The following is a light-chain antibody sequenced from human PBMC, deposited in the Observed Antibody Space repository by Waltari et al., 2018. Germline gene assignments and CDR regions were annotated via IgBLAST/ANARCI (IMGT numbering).Light chain of an antibody. J-gene: IGKJ1*01. Sequence: DIVMTQSPDSLAVSLGERATINCKSIQSVFLSGHNYNGLAWDQKKPGQPPKFLIYWASARVSGVPDRFSGSGSETDFSLTISSLQAEDVAVYYCQQNRDTPRTFGQGTKVEIK. CDR2: WAS. CDR3: QQNRDTPRT. V-gene: IGKV4-1*01. CDR1: QSVFLSGHNYNG.